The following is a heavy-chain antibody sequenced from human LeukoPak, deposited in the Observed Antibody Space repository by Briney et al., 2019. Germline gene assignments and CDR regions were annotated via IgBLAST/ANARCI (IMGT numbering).Heavy chain of an antibody. V-gene: IGHV3-48*04. J-gene: IGHJ4*02. Sequence: GGSLRLSCAASGFTLSSFGMNWVRQAPGKGLEWVSYIGTTTSTIYYADSVRGRFTISRDNAKNSLYLQMNSLRAEDTAVYYCARGRRGINYYDSSGFDYWGQGTLVTVSS. CDR3: ARGRRGINYYDSSGFDY. CDR2: IGTTTSTI. D-gene: IGHD3-22*01. CDR1: GFTLSSFG.